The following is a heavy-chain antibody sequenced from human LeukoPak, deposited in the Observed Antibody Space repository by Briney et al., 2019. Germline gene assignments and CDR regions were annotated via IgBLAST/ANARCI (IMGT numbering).Heavy chain of an antibody. V-gene: IGHV3-30*02. D-gene: IGHD4-23*01. Sequence: PGGSLRLSCVASGFTFSDYGIHWARRAPGRGLEWVAFIRFDGSNKYYPDSVQGRFTISRDNSKNTVYLQMNSLTPEDTAFYYCAKVNSFWFDYWGQGTLVTVSS. CDR2: IRFDGSNK. J-gene: IGHJ4*02. CDR3: AKVNSFWFDY. CDR1: GFTFSDYG.